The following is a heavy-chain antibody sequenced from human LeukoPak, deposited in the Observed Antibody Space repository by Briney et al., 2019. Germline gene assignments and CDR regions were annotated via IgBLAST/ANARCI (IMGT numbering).Heavy chain of an antibody. D-gene: IGHD6-6*01. CDR1: GFTVSSNY. J-gene: IGHJ3*02. CDR3: ARGIAARLGYAFDI. Sequence: PGGSLRPSCAASGFTVSSNYMSWVRQAPGKGLEWVSVIYSGGSTYYADSVKGRFTISRDNSKNTLYLQMNSLRAEDTAVYYCARGIAARLGYAFDIWGQGTMVTVSS. CDR2: IYSGGST. V-gene: IGHV3-53*01.